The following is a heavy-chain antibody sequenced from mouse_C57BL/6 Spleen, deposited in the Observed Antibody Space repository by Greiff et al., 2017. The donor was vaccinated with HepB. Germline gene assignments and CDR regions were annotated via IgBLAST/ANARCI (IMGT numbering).Heavy chain of an antibody. CDR2: IYPGSGST. D-gene: IGHD3-3*01. Sequence: VQLQQSGAELVKPGASVKMSCKASGYTFTSYWITWVKQRPGQGLEWIGDIYPGSGSTNYNEKFKSKATLTVDTSSSTAYMQLSSLTSEDSAVYYCAREKGQEDYFDYWGQGTTLTVSS. CDR1: GYTFTSYW. CDR3: AREKGQEDYFDY. V-gene: IGHV1-55*01. J-gene: IGHJ2*01.